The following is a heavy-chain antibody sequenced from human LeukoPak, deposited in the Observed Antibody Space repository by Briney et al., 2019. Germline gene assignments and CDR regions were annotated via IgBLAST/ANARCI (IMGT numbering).Heavy chain of an antibody. Sequence: VASVKVSCKTSGITFSSYAMSWVRQAPGQGLEWMGRIIPMLGLTDYAQKFQGRVTITADTSTRTVYMELTSLTSEDTAVYYCAKDGDSSSGHCDYWGQGTLVTVSS. CDR1: GITFSSYA. J-gene: IGHJ4*02. CDR3: AKDGDSSSGHCDY. V-gene: IGHV1-69*04. CDR2: IIPMLGLT. D-gene: IGHD6-19*01.